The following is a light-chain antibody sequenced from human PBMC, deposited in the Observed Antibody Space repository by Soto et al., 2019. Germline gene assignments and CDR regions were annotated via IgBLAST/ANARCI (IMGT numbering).Light chain of an antibody. J-gene: IGLJ1*01. CDR1: GSDVGAYYL. CDR2: WVK. CDR3: SSYAGTAAYD. Sequence: QSALSQPASVSGAPGQSITISCAGTGSDVGAYYLVSWEQQHPGKAPKLIICWVKTRPSGMSNRFSGTKSGDTPSLPISGPQPEEEADSFCSSYAGTAAYDFGPGPKATV. V-gene: IGLV2-23*02.